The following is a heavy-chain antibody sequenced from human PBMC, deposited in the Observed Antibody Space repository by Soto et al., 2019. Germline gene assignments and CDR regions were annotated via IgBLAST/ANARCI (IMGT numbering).Heavy chain of an antibody. D-gene: IGHD3-22*01. V-gene: IGHV4-59*08. CDR2: IYYSGST. CDR1: GCSIKNYY. Sequence: LETPSLTCTFPGCSIKNYYRRWMLPPPGKELAWIGYIYYSGSTNYNPSLKSRVTIPLETSKSQFSLRLTSVTAADTAVYYCARLGAYYQSLDPWGPGTLVTVSS. J-gene: IGHJ5*02. CDR3: ARLGAYYQSLDP.